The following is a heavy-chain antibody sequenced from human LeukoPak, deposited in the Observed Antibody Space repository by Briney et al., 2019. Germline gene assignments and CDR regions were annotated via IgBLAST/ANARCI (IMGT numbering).Heavy chain of an antibody. J-gene: IGHJ4*01. CDR1: AYTFISYG. D-gene: IGHD5-12*01. Sequence: GASVKVSCKASAYTFISYGISWVRQAPGQGLEWMGWISAYNGNTNYAQKFQGRVTMTTDTSTSTAYMELRSLRSDDTAVYYCATPEYSGYDRGGFDYWGQGTLVTVSS. CDR3: ATPEYSGYDRGGFDY. V-gene: IGHV1-18*01. CDR2: ISAYNGNT.